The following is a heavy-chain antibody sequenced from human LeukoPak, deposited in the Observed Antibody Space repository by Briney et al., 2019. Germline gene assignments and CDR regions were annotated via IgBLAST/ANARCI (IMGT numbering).Heavy chain of an antibody. CDR2: IYTSGST. V-gene: IGHV4-61*02. CDR3: ARAQLGDTYYYDSSGYYFDY. Sequence: SETLSLTCTVSGGSISSGNYYWSWIRQPAGKGLEWIGRIYTSGSTNYNPSLKSRVTMSVDTSKNQFSLRLSSVTAADTAVYYCARAQLGDTYYYDSSGYYFDYWGQGTLVTVSS. D-gene: IGHD3-22*01. J-gene: IGHJ4*02. CDR1: GGSISSGNYY.